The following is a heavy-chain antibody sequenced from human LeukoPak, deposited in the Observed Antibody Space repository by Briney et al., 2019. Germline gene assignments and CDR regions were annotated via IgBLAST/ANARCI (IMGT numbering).Heavy chain of an antibody. CDR3: AKPTSPLDSSGYHGSAFDY. CDR1: GFSFSDYY. Sequence: GGSLRLTCVASGFSFSDYYMSWIRQAPGKGLEWISYISSSGTLINYADSVKGRFTISRDNSKNTLYLQMNSLRAEDTAVYYCAKPTSPLDSSGYHGSAFDYWGQGTLVTVSS. D-gene: IGHD3-22*01. V-gene: IGHV3-11*04. J-gene: IGHJ4*02. CDR2: ISSSGTLI.